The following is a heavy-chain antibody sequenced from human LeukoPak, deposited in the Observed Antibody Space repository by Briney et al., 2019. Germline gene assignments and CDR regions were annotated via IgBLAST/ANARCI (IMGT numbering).Heavy chain of an antibody. V-gene: IGHV3-30*02. CDR1: RFIFSTYG. J-gene: IGHJ3*02. D-gene: IGHD3-10*01. CDR2: IRPDGSNE. Sequence: GGSLRLSCAASRFIFSTYGMHWVRQAPGKGLEWVAFIRPDGSNEYYAASVRGRFAISRDNSQNTLHLQMNSLRLEDTAVYYCVKDWGVLPDYTADGFDIWGPGTMVTVSS. CDR3: VKDWGVLPDYTADGFDI.